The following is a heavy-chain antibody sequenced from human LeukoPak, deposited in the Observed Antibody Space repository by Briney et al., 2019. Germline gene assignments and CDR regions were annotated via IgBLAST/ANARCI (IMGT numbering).Heavy chain of an antibody. CDR2: IFYTGNT. CDR3: ERSRGSSGFS. CDR1: GASINSGGFY. D-gene: IGHD3-22*01. V-gene: IGHV4-31*03. Sequence: SQTLSLTCTVSGASINSGGFYWSWIRQHPGKGLEYIGYIFYTGNTNYNPSLKSRVTISLDTSKNQFSLKLNSVTAADTAVYYCERSRGSSGFSWGQGTLVTVSS. J-gene: IGHJ5*02.